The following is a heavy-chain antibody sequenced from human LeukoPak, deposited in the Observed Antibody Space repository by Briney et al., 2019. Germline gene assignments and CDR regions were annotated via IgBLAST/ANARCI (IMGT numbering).Heavy chain of an antibody. CDR1: GGSISSSSYY. CDR3: ARFTMVRGGSGYYYYMDV. D-gene: IGHD3-10*01. CDR2: IYYSGST. Sequence: PSETLSLTCTVSGGSISSSSYYWGWIRQPPGKGLEWIGSIYYSGSTYYNPSLKSRVTISVDTSKNQFSLKLSSVTAADTAVYYCARFTMVRGGSGYYYYMDVWGKGTTVTISS. V-gene: IGHV4-39*07. J-gene: IGHJ6*03.